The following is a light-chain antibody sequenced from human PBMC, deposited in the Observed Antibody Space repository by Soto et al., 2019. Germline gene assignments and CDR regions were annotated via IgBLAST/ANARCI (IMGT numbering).Light chain of an antibody. CDR1: QSVRSN. V-gene: IGKV3-15*01. J-gene: IGKJ3*01. CDR3: QQHNKWPFT. Sequence: EIVMTQSPVTLSVSPGERATLSCRASQSVRSNLAWYQQKPGQAPRLLIYGASTRATGIPARFSGSGSGTEFTLTISSLQSEDFAVYYCQQHNKWPFTFGPGTKVDIK. CDR2: GAS.